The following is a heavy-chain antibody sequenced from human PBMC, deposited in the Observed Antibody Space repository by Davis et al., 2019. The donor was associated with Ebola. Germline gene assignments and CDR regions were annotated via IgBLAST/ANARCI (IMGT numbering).Heavy chain of an antibody. CDR2: IWYDGSNK. CDR3: ARDGGSSYYYYGMDV. Sequence: PGGSLRLSCAASGFTFSSYGMHWVRQAPGKGLEWVAVIWYDGSNKYYADSVKGRFTISRDNSKNTLYLQMNSLRAEDTAVYYCARDGGSSYYYYGMDVWGQGTTVTVSS. J-gene: IGHJ6*02. D-gene: IGHD2-15*01. CDR1: GFTFSSYG. V-gene: IGHV3-33*01.